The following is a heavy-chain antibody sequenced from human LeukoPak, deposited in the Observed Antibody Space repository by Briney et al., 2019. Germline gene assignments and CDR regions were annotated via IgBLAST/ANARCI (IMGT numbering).Heavy chain of an antibody. CDR2: IIPIFGTA. V-gene: IGHV1-69*01. J-gene: IGHJ5*02. CDR3: ARVRAGAYGDYGTANWFDP. Sequence: SVKVSCKASGGTFSSYAFSWVRQAPGQGLEWMGGIIPIFGTANCAQKFQGRVTITADESTSTAYMELSSLRSEDTAVYYCARVRAGAYGDYGTANWFDPWGQGTLVTVSS. CDR1: GGTFSSYA. D-gene: IGHD4-17*01.